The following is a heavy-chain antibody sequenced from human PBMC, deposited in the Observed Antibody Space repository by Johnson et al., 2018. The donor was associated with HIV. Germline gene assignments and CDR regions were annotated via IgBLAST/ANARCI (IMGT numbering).Heavy chain of an antibody. CDR2: IKSKTDGGTT. Sequence: VQLVESGGGLPKPGGSLRLSCAASGFFFSNAWMSWVRQAPGTGLEWVGRIKSKTDGGTTDYAAPVTGRFTISRDDSKNTLYLQMNSLKTEDTAVYYCTTDLRLLWFRFKEAFDIWGQGTMVTVSS. CDR3: TTDLRLLWFRFKEAFDI. J-gene: IGHJ3*02. D-gene: IGHD3-10*01. V-gene: IGHV3-15*01. CDR1: GFFFSNAW.